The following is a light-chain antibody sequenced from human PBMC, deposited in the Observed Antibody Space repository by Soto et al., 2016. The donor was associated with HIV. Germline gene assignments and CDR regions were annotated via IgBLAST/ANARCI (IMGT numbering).Light chain of an antibody. J-gene: IGKJ2*01. CDR3: QQYNSYYT. CDR1: QDISRY. V-gene: IGKV1-33*01. Sequence: DIQMTQSPSSLSASVGDRVTITCQASQDISRYLNWYQQKPGQAPHVLISDASNLETGVPSRFSASGSGTHFTLTISSLQPDDFATYYCQQYNSYYTFGLGDQ. CDR2: DAS.